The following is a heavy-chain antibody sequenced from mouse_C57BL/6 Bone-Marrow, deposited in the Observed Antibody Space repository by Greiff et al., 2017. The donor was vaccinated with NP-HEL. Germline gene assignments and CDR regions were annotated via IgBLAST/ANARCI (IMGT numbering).Heavy chain of an antibody. CDR3: AREGELGLYYFDY. CDR1: GFTFSSYA. J-gene: IGHJ2*01. D-gene: IGHD4-1*01. CDR2: ISDGGSYT. Sequence: EVHLVESGGGLVKPGGSLKLSCAASGFTFSSYAMSWVRQTPEKRLEWVATISDGGSYTYYPDNVKGRFTISRDNAKNNLYLQMSHLKSEDTAMYYCAREGELGLYYFDYWGQGTTLTVSS. V-gene: IGHV5-4*01.